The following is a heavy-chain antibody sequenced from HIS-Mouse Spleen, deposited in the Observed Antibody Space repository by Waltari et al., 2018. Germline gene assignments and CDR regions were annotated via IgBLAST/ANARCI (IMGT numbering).Heavy chain of an antibody. V-gene: IGHV3-30*03. CDR1: GFTFSSYG. Sequence: QVQLVESGGGVVQPGRSLRLSCAASGFTFSSYGMHWVRQAPGKGWEGVSVISYDGSNKYYADSVKGRVTISRDNSKNTLYLQMNSLRAEDTAVYYCATLSWGYEYNSFDYWGQGTLVTVSS. CDR3: ATLSWGYEYNSFDY. CDR2: ISYDGSNK. D-gene: IGHD6-13*01. J-gene: IGHJ4*02.